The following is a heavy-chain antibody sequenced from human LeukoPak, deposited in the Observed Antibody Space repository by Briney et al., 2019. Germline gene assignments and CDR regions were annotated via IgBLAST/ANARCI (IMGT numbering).Heavy chain of an antibody. CDR2: FDPEDGET. CDR1: GYTLTELS. D-gene: IGHD1-1*01. V-gene: IGHV1-24*01. J-gene: IGHJ4*02. Sequence: GASVKVSCKVSGYTLTELSMHWVRQAPGKGLEWMGGFDPEDGETIYAQTFQGRVTMTEDTSTDTAYMELSSLRSEDTAVYYCATDAGRITTTGYWGQGTLVTVSS. CDR3: ATDAGRITTTGY.